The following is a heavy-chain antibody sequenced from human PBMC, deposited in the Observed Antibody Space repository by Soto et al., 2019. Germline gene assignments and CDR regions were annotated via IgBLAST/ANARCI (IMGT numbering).Heavy chain of an antibody. Sequence: QITLKESGPTLVKPTQTLTLTCTFSGFSLSTSGVGVGWIRQPPGKALEWLALIYWDDDKRYSPSLKSRLTITKDTSKNQVVLTMTNMDPVDTTTYYCAHRRANGDRIDYWGQGTLVTVSS. CDR3: AHRRANGDRIDY. CDR2: IYWDDDK. V-gene: IGHV2-5*02. D-gene: IGHD7-27*01. J-gene: IGHJ4*02. CDR1: GFSLSTSGVG.